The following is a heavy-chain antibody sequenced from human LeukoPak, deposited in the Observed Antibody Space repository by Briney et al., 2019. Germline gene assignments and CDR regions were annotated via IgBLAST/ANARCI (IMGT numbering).Heavy chain of an antibody. CDR1: AASISSYY. V-gene: IGHV4-59*01. J-gene: IGHJ4*02. CDR2: IFYRGSH. D-gene: IGHD6-13*01. CDR3: ASGPYPAAGTNHQFDY. Sequence: SETLSLTCTVSAASISSYYWSWIRQPPGEGLEWIGYIFYRGSHLYNTPRPSRVTISVDTSKHQFSLKLPSVTAADTGVYYCASGPYPAAGTNHQFDYWAQGTLVTVSS.